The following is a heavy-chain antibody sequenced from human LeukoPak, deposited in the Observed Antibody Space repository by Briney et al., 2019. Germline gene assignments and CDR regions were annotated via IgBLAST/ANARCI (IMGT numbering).Heavy chain of an antibody. CDR3: ARGGGKTGYYFDN. D-gene: IGHD1-14*01. Sequence: PSETLSLTCAVYGGSFSGYFWTWVRQPPGKGLEWIGEINHSGSTNYNPSLKSRVTISVDTSKNQFSLKLSSMTAADTAVYYCARGGGKTGYYFDNWGQGTLVTVSS. CDR1: GGSFSGYF. V-gene: IGHV4-34*01. CDR2: INHSGST. J-gene: IGHJ4*02.